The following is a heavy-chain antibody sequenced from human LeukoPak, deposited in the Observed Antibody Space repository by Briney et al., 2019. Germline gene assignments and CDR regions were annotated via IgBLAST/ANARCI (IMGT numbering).Heavy chain of an antibody. CDR1: GYTFTSYD. Sequence: ASVKVSCKASGYTFTSYDINWVRQAPGQGLEWMGWMNPNSGNTGYAQKFQGRVTMTRNTSISTAYMELSSLRSEDTGVYYCASSDGHYDSSGYLVYYYCMDVWGQGTTVTVSS. CDR2: MNPNSGNT. D-gene: IGHD3-22*01. CDR3: ASSDGHYDSSGYLVYYYCMDV. V-gene: IGHV1-8*01. J-gene: IGHJ6*02.